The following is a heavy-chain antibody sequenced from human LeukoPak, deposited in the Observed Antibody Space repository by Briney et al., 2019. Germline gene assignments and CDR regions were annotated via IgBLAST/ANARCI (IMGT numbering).Heavy chain of an antibody. V-gene: IGHV3-23*01. D-gene: IGHD6-19*01. CDR3: AKTTTGYSSGRYPGWPADY. CDR2: IFGSGGSP. Sequence: GGSLRLSCAASGFTFSSYAMSWVRQAPGKGLEWVSGIFGSGGSPHYADSVKGRFTISRDNSKNTVYLQMNSLRVEDTAVYYCAKTTTGYSSGRYPGWPADYWGQGTLVTVSS. J-gene: IGHJ4*02. CDR1: GFTFSSYA.